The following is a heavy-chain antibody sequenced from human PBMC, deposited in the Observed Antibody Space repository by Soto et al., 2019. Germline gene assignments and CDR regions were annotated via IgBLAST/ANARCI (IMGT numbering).Heavy chain of an antibody. V-gene: IGHV3-33*01. CDR3: ARDHGTTWYGPIDY. Sequence: QVQLVESGGGAVQPGRSLRLSCAASGFTFNTYGMHWVRQAPGKGLEWVAVIWYDGSNEFCADSVKGRFTISRDNSKNTLDLQMNSLRDEDTAIYYCARDHGTTWYGPIDYWGQGTLVTVSS. CDR1: GFTFNTYG. CDR2: IWYDGSNE. D-gene: IGHD6-13*01. J-gene: IGHJ4*02.